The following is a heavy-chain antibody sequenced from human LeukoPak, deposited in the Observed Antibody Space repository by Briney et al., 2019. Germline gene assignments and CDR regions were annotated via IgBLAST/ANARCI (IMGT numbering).Heavy chain of an antibody. CDR3: ARENPITMVRGVIITGAFDI. CDR1: GGTFSSYA. D-gene: IGHD3-10*01. Sequence: GASVKVSCKASGGTFSSYAISWVRQAPGQGLEWMGGIIPIFGTANYAQKFQGRVTITADKSTSTAYMELSSLRSEGTAVYYCARENPITMVRGVIITGAFDIWGQGTMVTVSS. V-gene: IGHV1-69*06. J-gene: IGHJ3*02. CDR2: IIPIFGTA.